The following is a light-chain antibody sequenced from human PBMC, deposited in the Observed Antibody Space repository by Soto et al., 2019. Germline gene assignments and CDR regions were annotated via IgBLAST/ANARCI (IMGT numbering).Light chain of an antibody. CDR2: EVS. Sequence: QSVLTQPASVSGSPGQSITISCTGTSSDVGGYDYVSWYQQHPGKVPKLIIYEVSKRPSGVSHRFSGSKSGNTASLTISGLQTEDEADSYCSSYTTSSALVFGGGTKVTVL. V-gene: IGLV2-14*01. CDR3: SSYTTSSALV. J-gene: IGLJ2*01. CDR1: SSDVGGYDY.